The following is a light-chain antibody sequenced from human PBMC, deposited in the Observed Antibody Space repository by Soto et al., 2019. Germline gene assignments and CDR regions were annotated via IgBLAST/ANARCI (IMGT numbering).Light chain of an antibody. J-gene: IGLJ1*01. CDR3: AAWDNSLNDHV. V-gene: IGLV1-44*01. CDR2: TDN. Sequence: QSVLAKPPSVSGTPVQRVTLSCSTRSYNIGKNTVSWYQQLPGAAPKPLISTDNQRPSGVPDRFSGSKSGTSASLAISGLQSEDEADYYCAAWDNSLNDHVFGNGTKVTVL. CDR1: SYNIGKNT.